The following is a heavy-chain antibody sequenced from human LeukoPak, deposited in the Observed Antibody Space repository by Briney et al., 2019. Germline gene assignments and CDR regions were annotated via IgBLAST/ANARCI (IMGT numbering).Heavy chain of an antibody. D-gene: IGHD6-19*01. J-gene: IGHJ4*02. Sequence: ASVKVSCKASGYTFTGYYMHWVRQAPGQGLEWMGWINPNSGGTNYAQKFQGRVTMTRDTSISTAYMELSSLRSEDTAVYYCARAYSGIAVAERLDYWGQGTLVTVSS. V-gene: IGHV1-2*02. CDR3: ARAYSGIAVAERLDY. CDR1: GYTFTGYY. CDR2: INPNSGGT.